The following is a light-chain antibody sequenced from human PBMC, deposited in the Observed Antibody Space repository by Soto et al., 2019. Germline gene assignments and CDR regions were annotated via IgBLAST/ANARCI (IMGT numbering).Light chain of an antibody. Sequence: ELTQPPSVSVAPGQTAEITCGGDNIGSISVHWYRQKPGQAPVLVVYDDTDRPSGIPERFSGSNSGNTATLTISRVEAGDEADYYCQVWDGVSDHYVFGSGTKVTVL. CDR3: QVWDGVSDHYV. CDR2: DDT. J-gene: IGLJ1*01. CDR1: NIGSIS. V-gene: IGLV3-21*02.